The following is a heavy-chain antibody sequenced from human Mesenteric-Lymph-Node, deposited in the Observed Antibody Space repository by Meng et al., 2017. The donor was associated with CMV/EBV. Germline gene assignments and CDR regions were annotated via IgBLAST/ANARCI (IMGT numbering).Heavy chain of an antibody. CDR1: GGTFSSYA. D-gene: IGHD2-2*01. Sequence: SVKVSCKASGGTFSSYAISWVRQALGQGLEWMGGIIPILGIANYAQKFQGRVTITADKSTSTAYMELSSLRSEDTAVYYCAGTLYCSSTSCYDYWGQGTLVTVSS. J-gene: IGHJ4*02. CDR2: IIPILGIA. V-gene: IGHV1-69*10. CDR3: AGTLYCSSTSCYDY.